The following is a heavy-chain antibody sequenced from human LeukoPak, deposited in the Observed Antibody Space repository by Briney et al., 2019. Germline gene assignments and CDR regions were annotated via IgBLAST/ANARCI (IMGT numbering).Heavy chain of an antibody. Sequence: SETLSLTCAVYGGSSSGYYWSWIRQPPGKGLEWIGEINHSGSTNYNPSLKSRVTISVDTSKNQFSLKLSSVTAADTAVYYCARGAAVAGFDYWGQGTLVTVSS. CDR2: INHSGST. D-gene: IGHD6-19*01. J-gene: IGHJ4*02. CDR3: ARGAAVAGFDY. CDR1: GGSSSGYY. V-gene: IGHV4-34*01.